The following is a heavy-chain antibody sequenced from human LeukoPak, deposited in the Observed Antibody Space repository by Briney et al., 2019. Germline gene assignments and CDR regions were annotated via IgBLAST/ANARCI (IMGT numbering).Heavy chain of an antibody. V-gene: IGHV1-18*01. Sequence: SVKVSCKPSGYAFTSYGISWVPPAPEQGLEWMGWNSAYNGNPNSAQQLQGRVPMTKDTSTTTAYMELRLLRPHATPVFSFARGAAVAGNWGQGTLVTVSS. D-gene: IGHD6-19*01. CDR2: NSAYNGNP. J-gene: IGHJ4*02. CDR1: GYAFTSYG. CDR3: ARGAAVAGN.